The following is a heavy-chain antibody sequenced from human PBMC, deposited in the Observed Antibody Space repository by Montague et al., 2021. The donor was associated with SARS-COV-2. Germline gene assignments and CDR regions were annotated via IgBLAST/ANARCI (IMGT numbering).Heavy chain of an antibody. CDR1: GVSISTDY. CDR2: TSYSGST. J-gene: IGHJ6*02. CDR3: ARWGEYYDSPYYYYAMDV. D-gene: IGHD3-3*01. V-gene: IGHV4-59*12. Sequence: SETLSLTCTVSGVSISTDYWTWIRQSPGKGLECIGYTSYSGSTDYNPSLKSRVAISIDTSKNQFSLKLSSVTAADTAVYYCARWGEYYDSPYYYYAMDVWGQGTTVTVSS.